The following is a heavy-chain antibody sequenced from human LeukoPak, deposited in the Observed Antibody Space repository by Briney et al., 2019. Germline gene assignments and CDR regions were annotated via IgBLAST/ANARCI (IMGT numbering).Heavy chain of an antibody. D-gene: IGHD3-3*01. CDR3: ASRSSIWSGYQDTLYYFDS. V-gene: IGHV4-59*01. J-gene: IGHJ4*02. Sequence: SETLSLTCTVPGGSISSYYWSWIRQPPGKRLEWIGHIYYSGSTNYNPSLKSRVTISVDTSKNQFSLKLSSVTAADTAVYYCASRSSIWSGYQDTLYYFDSWGQGTLVTVSS. CDR2: IYYSGST. CDR1: GGSISSYY.